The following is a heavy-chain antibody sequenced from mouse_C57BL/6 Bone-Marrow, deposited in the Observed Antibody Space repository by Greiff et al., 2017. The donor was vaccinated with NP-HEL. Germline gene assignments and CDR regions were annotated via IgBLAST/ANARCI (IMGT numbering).Heavy chain of an antibody. Sequence: VQLQESGAELARPGASVKLSCKASGYTFTSSGISWVKQRTGQGLEWIGEIYPRSGNTYYNEKFKGKATLTADKSSSTAYMKLRSLTSEDSAVYFCARNDYGYYYAMDYWGQGTSVTVSS. D-gene: IGHD2-4*01. CDR2: IYPRSGNT. J-gene: IGHJ4*01. CDR3: ARNDYGYYYAMDY. V-gene: IGHV1-81*01. CDR1: GYTFTSSG.